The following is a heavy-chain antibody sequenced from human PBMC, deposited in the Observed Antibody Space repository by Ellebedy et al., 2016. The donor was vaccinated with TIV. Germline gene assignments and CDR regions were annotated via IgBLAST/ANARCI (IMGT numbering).Heavy chain of an antibody. Sequence: PGGSLRLSCAAPGFTFSTSAMSCVRHSPGKGLDWVSGLSGSGVTVYAESVKGRFIISRDNSKNTLYLQMNSLRAEDTAVYYCATGPNQDFFDYWGQGTLVTVSS. CDR3: ATGPNQDFFDY. V-gene: IGHV3-23*01. CDR2: LSGSGVT. CDR1: GFTFSTSA. J-gene: IGHJ4*02. D-gene: IGHD1-14*01.